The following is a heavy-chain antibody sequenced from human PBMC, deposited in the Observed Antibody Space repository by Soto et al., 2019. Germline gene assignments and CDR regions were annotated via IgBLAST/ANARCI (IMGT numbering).Heavy chain of an antibody. J-gene: IGHJ3*02. CDR2: ISYDGSNK. CDR3: ARGGSTYSSGWYDAFDI. Sequence: QVQLVESGGGVVQPGRSLRLSCAASGFTFSSYAMHWVRQAPGKGLEWVAVISYDGSNKYYADSVKGRFTISRDNSKNTLYLQRNSLRAEDTAVYYCARGGSTYSSGWYDAFDIWGQGTMVTVSS. V-gene: IGHV3-30-3*01. CDR1: GFTFSSYA. D-gene: IGHD6-19*01.